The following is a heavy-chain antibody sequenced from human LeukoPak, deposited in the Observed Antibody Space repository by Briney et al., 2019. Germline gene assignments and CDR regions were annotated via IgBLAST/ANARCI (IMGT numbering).Heavy chain of an antibody. Sequence: SETLSLTCAVYGGSFSGYYWSWIRQPPGKGLGWIGEINHSGSTNYNPSLKSRVTISVDTSKNQFSLKLSSVTAADTAVYYCARGQYDFWSGYRRNNWFDPWGQGTLVTVSS. CDR2: INHSGST. CDR1: GGSFSGYY. J-gene: IGHJ5*02. V-gene: IGHV4-34*01. D-gene: IGHD3-3*01. CDR3: ARGQYDFWSGYRRNNWFDP.